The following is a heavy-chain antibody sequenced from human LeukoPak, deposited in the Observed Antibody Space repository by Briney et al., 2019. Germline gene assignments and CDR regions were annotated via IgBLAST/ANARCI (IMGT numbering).Heavy chain of an antibody. CDR1: GGSFSGYY. Sequence: SETLSLTCAVYGGSFSGYYWSWIRQPPGKGLEWIGYIYYSGSTYYNPSLKSRVTISVDTSKNQFSLKLSSVTAADTAVYYCARAELYCSGGSCYAFDIWGQGTMVTVSS. CDR3: ARAELYCSGGSCYAFDI. V-gene: IGHV4-30-4*01. D-gene: IGHD2-15*01. CDR2: IYYSGST. J-gene: IGHJ3*02.